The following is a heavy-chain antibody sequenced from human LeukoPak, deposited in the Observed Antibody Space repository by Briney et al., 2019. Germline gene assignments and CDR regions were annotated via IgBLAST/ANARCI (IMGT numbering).Heavy chain of an antibody. V-gene: IGHV3-7*01. CDR1: GSTFSSYW. Sequence: GASLRLSCAASGSTFSSYWMSWVRQAPGKGLEWVANIRQDGSEKYYVDSVKGRFTISRDNAENSLYLQMNSLRAEDTAVYYCATGRIGFDHWGQGTLVTVSS. CDR3: ATGRIGFDH. CDR2: IRQDGSEK. J-gene: IGHJ4*02. D-gene: IGHD1-26*01.